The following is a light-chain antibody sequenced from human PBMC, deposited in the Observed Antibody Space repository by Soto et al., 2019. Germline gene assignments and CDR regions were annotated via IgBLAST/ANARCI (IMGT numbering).Light chain of an antibody. Sequence: QSALTQSPSASGSPGQSVTISCTGTSSDIGGYNSVSWYQQHPGKAPKVMIYDVTKRPSGVPDRFSGSKSGNTASLTVSALQAEDEADYYCSSFTDGTNLVFGTGTKV. J-gene: IGLJ1*01. CDR3: SSFTDGTNLV. CDR1: SSDIGGYNS. CDR2: DVT. V-gene: IGLV2-8*01.